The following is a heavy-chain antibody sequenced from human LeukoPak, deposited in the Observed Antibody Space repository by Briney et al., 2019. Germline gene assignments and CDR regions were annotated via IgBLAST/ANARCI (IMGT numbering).Heavy chain of an antibody. CDR3: ACYMWVTGTVY. CDR1: GFTFGSYW. D-gene: IGHD2-21*02. CDR2: IKQDGSEK. Sequence: QAGGSLRLSCAASGFTFGSYWMAWVRQTPGEGLEWVANIKQDGSEKFYVDSVKGRFTISRDNAQNSHFLQMNSLRAEDTALYYCACYMWVTGTVYWGHGTPVTVSS. J-gene: IGHJ4*01. V-gene: IGHV3-7*01.